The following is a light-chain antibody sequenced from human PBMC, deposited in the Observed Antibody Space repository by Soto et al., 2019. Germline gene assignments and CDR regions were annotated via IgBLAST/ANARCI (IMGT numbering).Light chain of an antibody. CDR1: QSVSIN. J-gene: IGKJ1*01. V-gene: IGKV3-15*01. CDR3: QEYDNWPPEGT. CDR2: GAS. Sequence: TALTQSPATLSVSPGERASLSCRASQSVSINLAWYQQKSGQAPRLLIYGASTRATGIPARFSGSRSGTEFTLTINSLQSEDSAVYYCQEYDNWPPEGTFGQGTKVDIK.